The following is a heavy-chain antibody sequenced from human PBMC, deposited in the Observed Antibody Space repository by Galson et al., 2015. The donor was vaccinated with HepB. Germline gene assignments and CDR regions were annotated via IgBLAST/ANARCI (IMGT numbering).Heavy chain of an antibody. J-gene: IGHJ4*02. V-gene: IGHV3-33*08. CDR3: ARDLGAGKYFDH. Sequence: SLRLSCAASGFTFGVYGMHWLRQAPGKGPEWVAVLGHDGTYQKYGDSVKGRFTISRDSSENTLFLQMNSLRGEDTAVYYCARDLGAGKYFDHWGQGILVTVSS. CDR2: LGHDGTYQ. D-gene: IGHD3-10*01. CDR1: GFTFGVYG.